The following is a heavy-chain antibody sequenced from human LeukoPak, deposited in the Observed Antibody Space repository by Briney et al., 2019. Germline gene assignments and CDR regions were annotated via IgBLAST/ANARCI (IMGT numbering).Heavy chain of an antibody. CDR1: GYTFTANY. V-gene: IGHV1-2*02. Sequence: ASVKVSCKASGYTFTANYMHWVRQAPGQGLEWMGWINPNSGGTNYAQKFQGRVAMTRDTSISTAYMELSRLRSDDTAVYFCARDLGSPSSDGGWGQGTLVTVSS. CDR2: INPNSGGT. D-gene: IGHD2-2*01. CDR3: ARDLGSPSSDGG. J-gene: IGHJ4*02.